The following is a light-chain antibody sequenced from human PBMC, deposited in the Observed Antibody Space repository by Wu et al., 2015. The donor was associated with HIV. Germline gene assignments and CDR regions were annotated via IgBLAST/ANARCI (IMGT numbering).Light chain of an antibody. CDR3: QQRSNWPPGFT. CDR2: DAS. Sequence: EIVMTQSPATLSVSPGERATLSRRASQSVSSYLAWYQQKPGQAPRLLIYDASNRATGIPARFSGSGSGTDFTLTISSLEPEDFAVYYCQQRSNWPPGFTFGPGTKVDIK. V-gene: IGKV3-11*01. CDR1: QSVSSY. J-gene: IGKJ3*01.